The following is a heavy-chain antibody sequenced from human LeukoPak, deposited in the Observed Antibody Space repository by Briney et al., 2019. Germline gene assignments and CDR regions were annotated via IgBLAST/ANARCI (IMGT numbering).Heavy chain of an antibody. CDR3: AKGSDSSRPYYFDY. CDR2: ISTNGGAT. Sequence: GGSLRPSCAASGFTFSSYAMSWVRQAPGKGLEWVSAISTNGGATFHADSVRGRFTISRDNSRNTLYLQMDSLRAEDTAIYHCAKGSDSSRPYYFDYWGQGVLVTVSS. J-gene: IGHJ4*02. D-gene: IGHD6-6*01. V-gene: IGHV3-23*01. CDR1: GFTFSSYA.